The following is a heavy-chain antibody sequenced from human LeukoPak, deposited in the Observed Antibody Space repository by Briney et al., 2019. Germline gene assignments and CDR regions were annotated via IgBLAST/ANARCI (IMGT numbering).Heavy chain of an antibody. CDR1: GFSFSRYS. CDR3: ARRARGAFDI. CDR2: ISYDGSNK. D-gene: IGHD3-10*01. V-gene: IGHV3-30*03. Sequence: GGSLRLSCAASGFSFSRYSMNWVRQAPGKGLEWVAVISYDGSNKYYADSVKGRFTISRDNSKNTLYLQMNSLRAEDTAVYYCARRARGAFDIWGQGTMVTVSS. J-gene: IGHJ3*02.